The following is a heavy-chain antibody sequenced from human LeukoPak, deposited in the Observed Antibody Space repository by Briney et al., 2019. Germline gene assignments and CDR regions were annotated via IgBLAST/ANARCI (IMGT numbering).Heavy chain of an antibody. CDR3: ARVSGPSVVVVAATPGYFQH. CDR2: INHSGST. V-gene: IGHV4-34*01. Sequence: SETLSLTCAVYGGSFSGYYWSWIRQPPGKGLEWIGEINHSGSTNYNPSLTSRVTISVDTSKNQFSLKLSSVTAADTAVYYCARVSGPSVVVVAATPGYFQHWGQGTLVTVSS. J-gene: IGHJ1*01. D-gene: IGHD2-15*01. CDR1: GGSFSGYY.